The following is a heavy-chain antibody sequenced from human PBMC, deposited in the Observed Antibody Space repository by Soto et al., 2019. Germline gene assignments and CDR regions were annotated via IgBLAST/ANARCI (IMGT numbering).Heavy chain of an antibody. J-gene: IGHJ4*02. CDR3: TRSDYDASGYTDF. CDR2: ISESGTTI. D-gene: IGHD3-22*01. V-gene: IGHV3-11*01. CDR1: GFAFSAYY. Sequence: QVHLVESGGGLVKPGGSLRLSCAASGFAFSAYYMSWIRQAPGKGLEWLSYISESGTTIYYADSVKGRFTISRDNAKNSLYLQMTSLRAEDTAVYYCTRSDYDASGYTDFWGQGTLVTVSS.